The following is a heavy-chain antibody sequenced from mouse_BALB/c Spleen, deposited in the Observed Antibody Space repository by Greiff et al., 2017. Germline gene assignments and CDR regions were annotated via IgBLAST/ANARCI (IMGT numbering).Heavy chain of an antibody. D-gene: IGHD2-3*01. Sequence: DVKLQESGGDLVKPGGSLKLSCAASGFTFSSYGMSWVRQTPDKRLEWVATISSGGSYTYYPDSVKGRFTISRDNAKNTLYLQMSSLKSEDTAMYYCARQGNGYYLYYFDYWGQGTTLTVSS. CDR1: GFTFSSYG. J-gene: IGHJ2*01. V-gene: IGHV5-6*02. CDR3: ARQGNGYYLYYFDY. CDR2: ISSGGSYT.